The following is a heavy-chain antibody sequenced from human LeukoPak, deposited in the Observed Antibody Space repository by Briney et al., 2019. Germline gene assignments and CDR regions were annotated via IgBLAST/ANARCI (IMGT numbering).Heavy chain of an antibody. V-gene: IGHV4-39*01. CDR2: IYYSGST. CDR1: GGSISSSSYY. Sequence: SETLSLTXTVSGGSISSSSYYWGWIRQPPGKGLEWIGSIYYSGSTYYNPSLKSRVTISVDTSKNQFSLKLSSVTAADTAVYYCARQMPYYYGSGGYCFDYWGQGTLVTVSS. CDR3: ARQMPYYYGSGGYCFDY. D-gene: IGHD3-10*01. J-gene: IGHJ4*02.